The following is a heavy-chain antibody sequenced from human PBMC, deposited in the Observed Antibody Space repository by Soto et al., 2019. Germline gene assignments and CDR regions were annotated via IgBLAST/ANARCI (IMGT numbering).Heavy chain of an antibody. J-gene: IGHJ6*02. CDR3: ARGGYYDNFWKKLNYYGLDV. CDR1: GYTFIRYG. Sequence: QVQLVQSAAEVKKPGASVKVTCKASGYTFIRYGITWLRQAPGQGLEWVGWISPYNDYTEYAQKFHGRVTMTTDTSSRTVTMALRGLRSADTAVYYCARGGYYDNFWKKLNYYGLDVWGQGTTVTFSS. D-gene: IGHD3-16*01. V-gene: IGHV1-18*01. CDR2: ISPYNDYT.